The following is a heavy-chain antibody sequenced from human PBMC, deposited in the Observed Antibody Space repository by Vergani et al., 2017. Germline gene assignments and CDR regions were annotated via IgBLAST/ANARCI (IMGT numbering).Heavy chain of an antibody. CDR2: IDHTGRP. V-gene: IGHV4-34*01. CDR1: GGSFTSYH. D-gene: IGHD4-11*01. CDR3: ARVNTETNCHLYYYYYMDV. J-gene: IGHJ6*03. Sequence: QVQLQQWGGGLLKPSETLSLTCVVNGGSFTSYHWTWIRQSPGEGLEWVGDIDHTGRPDYNPSLKSRLTMSVDKSRNQFSLTLSSLTATDTAIYFRARVNTETNCHLYYYYYMDVWGQGTAVTGS.